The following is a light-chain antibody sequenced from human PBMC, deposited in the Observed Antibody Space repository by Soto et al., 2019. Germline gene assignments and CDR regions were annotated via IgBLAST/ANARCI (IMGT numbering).Light chain of an antibody. CDR3: QQYDNLPLT. Sequence: DIQMTQSPSSLSAPVGDRVTITCQASQDISNYLNWYQQKPGKAPKLLIYDASNLKTGVPSRFSGSGSGTDFTFTISSLQPEDIATYYCQQYDNLPLTFGGGTKVEIK. V-gene: IGKV1-33*01. CDR1: QDISNY. J-gene: IGKJ4*01. CDR2: DAS.